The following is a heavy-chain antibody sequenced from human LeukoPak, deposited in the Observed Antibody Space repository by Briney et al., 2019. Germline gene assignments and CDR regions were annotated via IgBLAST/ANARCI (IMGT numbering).Heavy chain of an antibody. Sequence: GGSLRLSCAASGFTFSSFDMHWVRQPTGQGLEWVSTIGTASDTYYPGSVEGRFTLSRDNAKNSLYLQMNSLTAGDTAVYYCARGPTRGRYYYRDVWGKGTTVTVSS. CDR3: ARGPTRGRYYYRDV. CDR1: GFTFSSFD. V-gene: IGHV3-13*01. D-gene: IGHD1-1*01. CDR2: IGTASDT. J-gene: IGHJ6*03.